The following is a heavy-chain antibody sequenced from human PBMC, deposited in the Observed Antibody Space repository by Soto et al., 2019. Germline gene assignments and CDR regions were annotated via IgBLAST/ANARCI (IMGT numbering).Heavy chain of an antibody. Sequence: QVQLVQSGAEVKKPGASVKVSCKASGYTFTGYYMHWVRQAPGKGLEWMGWINPNSGGTNYAQKFQGRVTMTRDTTISTADMELSRLSSDDTAVYYCARDRQQLAHFDYWGQGTLVTVSS. CDR3: ARDRQQLAHFDY. J-gene: IGHJ4*02. V-gene: IGHV1-2*02. D-gene: IGHD6-13*01. CDR1: GYTFTGYY. CDR2: INPNSGGT.